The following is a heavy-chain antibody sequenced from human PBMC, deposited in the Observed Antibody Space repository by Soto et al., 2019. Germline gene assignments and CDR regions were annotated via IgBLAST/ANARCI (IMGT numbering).Heavy chain of an antibody. CDR3: AKDLRPGLVVPTRSGFDP. Sequence: SLRHSCEASGLQFNTYAITCFRQLPGMGLEWVSTTSMGGNTDFAESVRGRFSVSRDNSKNTLYLQMTNLRAEDAAIYFCAKDLRPGLVVPTRSGFDPWGQGT. CDR2: TSMGGNT. CDR1: GLQFNTYA. J-gene: IGHJ5*02. V-gene: IGHV3-23*01. D-gene: IGHD3-10*01.